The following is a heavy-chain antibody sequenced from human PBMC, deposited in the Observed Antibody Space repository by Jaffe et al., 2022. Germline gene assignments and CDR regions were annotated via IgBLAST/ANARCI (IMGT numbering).Heavy chain of an antibody. D-gene: IGHD2-2*03. CDR3: AKAGYCSSTSCYGLGDYYYMDV. CDR2: ISYDGSNK. J-gene: IGHJ6*03. Sequence: QVQLVESGGGVVQPGRSLRLSCAASGFTFSSYGMHWVRQAPGKGLEWVAVISYDGSNKYYADSVKGRFTISRDNSKNTLYLQMNSLRAEDTAVYYCAKAGYCSSTSCYGLGDYYYMDVWGKGTTVTVSS. V-gene: IGHV3-30*18. CDR1: GFTFSSYG.